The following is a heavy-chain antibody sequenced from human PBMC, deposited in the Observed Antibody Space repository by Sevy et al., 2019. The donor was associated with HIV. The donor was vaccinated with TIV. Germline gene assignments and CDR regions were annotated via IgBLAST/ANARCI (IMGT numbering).Heavy chain of an antibody. CDR1: GFSFSTYW. D-gene: IGHD2-15*01. J-gene: IGHJ3*02. V-gene: IGHV3-7*01. CDR2: IKQDGSEK. Sequence: QLGGSLRLSCAASGFSFSTYWMTWVRQAPGKGLEWVANIKQDGSEKYYVDSVTGRFTISRANAKNSLHLQMNSLRAEDAAVYYCARDGGFCSGGTCYDVFDIWGQGTMVTVSS. CDR3: ARDGGFCSGGTCYDVFDI.